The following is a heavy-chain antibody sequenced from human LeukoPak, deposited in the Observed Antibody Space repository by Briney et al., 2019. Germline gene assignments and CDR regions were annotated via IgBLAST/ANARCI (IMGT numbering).Heavy chain of an antibody. CDR2: ISPNSGGT. Sequence: ASVKVSCKASGYTFTDYYMHWVRQAPGQGLEWLGWISPNSGGTNYAQKFQGRVTMTRDTSISTTYMELSRLTSDDTAVYYCARPMVPSTITVAADFDYWGQGTLVTVSS. CDR1: GYTFTDYY. CDR3: ARPMVPSTITVAADFDY. J-gene: IGHJ4*02. V-gene: IGHV1-2*02. D-gene: IGHD6-19*01.